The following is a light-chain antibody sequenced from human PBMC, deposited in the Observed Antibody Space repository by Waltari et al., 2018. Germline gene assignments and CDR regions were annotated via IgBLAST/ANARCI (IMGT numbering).Light chain of an antibody. CDR1: QGITTW. CDR2: AAF. CDR3: QQTNSFHRT. J-gene: IGKJ1*01. Sequence: DIQMTQSPSSVSASVGDRVTITCRTSQGITTWLAWYQQKPGKAPKLPIYAAFTLRNGVPLRVSGSGSGTDFNRTISSLQPEDFATYYCQQTNSFHRTFGQGTKVEIK. V-gene: IGKV1-12*01.